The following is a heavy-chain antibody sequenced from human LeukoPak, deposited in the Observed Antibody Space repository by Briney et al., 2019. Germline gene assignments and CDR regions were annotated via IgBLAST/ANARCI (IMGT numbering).Heavy chain of an antibody. CDR2: INPNSGGT. J-gene: IGHJ4*02. CDR1: GYTFTGYY. D-gene: IGHD2-2*01. Sequence: GASVKVSCKAPGYTFTGYYMHWVRQAPGQGLEWMGWINPNSGGTNYAQKFQGRVTMTRDTSISTAYMELSRLRSDDTAVYYCARVVVVPAAGPLDYWGQGTLVTVSS. V-gene: IGHV1-2*02. CDR3: ARVVVVPAAGPLDY.